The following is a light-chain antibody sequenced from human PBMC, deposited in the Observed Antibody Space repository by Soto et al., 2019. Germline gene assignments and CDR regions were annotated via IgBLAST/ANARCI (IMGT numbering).Light chain of an antibody. Sequence: QSALTQPASVSGSPGQSITISCTGTSNDVGGYNYVSWHQQHPGKAPKLMIYEVSNRPSGVSYRFSGSKSGNTASLTISGLQAEDEGDYYCSSYAGSSNVFGTGTKLTVL. CDR2: EVS. CDR3: SSYAGSSNV. J-gene: IGLJ1*01. V-gene: IGLV2-14*01. CDR1: SNDVGGYNY.